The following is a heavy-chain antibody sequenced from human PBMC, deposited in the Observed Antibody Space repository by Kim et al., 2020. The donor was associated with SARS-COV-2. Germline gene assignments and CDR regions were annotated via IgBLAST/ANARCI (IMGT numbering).Heavy chain of an antibody. D-gene: IGHD3-9*01. V-gene: IGHV5-51*01. Sequence: GESLKISCKGSGYSFTSYWIGWVRQMPGKGLEWMGIIYPGDSDTRYSPSFQGQVTISADKSISTAYLQWSSLKASDTAMYYCARLPGGYDILTGYYQLDYWGQGTLVTVSS. CDR2: IYPGDSDT. CDR3: ARLPGGYDILTGYYQLDY. CDR1: GYSFTSYW. J-gene: IGHJ4*02.